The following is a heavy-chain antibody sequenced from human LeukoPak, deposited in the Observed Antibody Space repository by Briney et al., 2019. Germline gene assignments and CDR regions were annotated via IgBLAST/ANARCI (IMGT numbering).Heavy chain of an antibody. CDR1: GGSISSYY. CDR2: IYTSGST. V-gene: IGHV4-4*07. D-gene: IGHD3-10*01. J-gene: IGHJ6*03. Sequence: SETLSLTCTVSGGSISSYYWSWIRQPAGKGLEWIGRIYTSGSTNYNPSLKSRVTMSVDTSKNQFSLKLSSVTAADTAVYYCARGYPPYYGSGSRPGYYYYYMDVWGKGTTVTVCS. CDR3: ARGYPPYYGSGSRPGYYYYYMDV.